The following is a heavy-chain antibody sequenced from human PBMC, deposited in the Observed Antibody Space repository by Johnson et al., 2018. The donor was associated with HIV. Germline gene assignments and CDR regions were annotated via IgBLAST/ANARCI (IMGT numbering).Heavy chain of an antibody. CDR3: ATSQSGAFDI. V-gene: IGHV3-30*03. Sequence: QVQLVESGGGVVQPGRSLRLSCAASGFTLSYYGVHWVRQAPGKGLEWVAVISNDGSNKQYVESGKGRFTISRDNSKKMVNLQMNSLRAEDTAVYYCATSQSGAFDIWGQGTKVNVSS. CDR1: GFTLSYYG. D-gene: IGHD6-6*01. CDR2: ISNDGSNK. J-gene: IGHJ3*02.